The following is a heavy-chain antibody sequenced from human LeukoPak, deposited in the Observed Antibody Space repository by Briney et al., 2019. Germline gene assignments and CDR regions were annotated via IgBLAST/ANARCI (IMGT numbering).Heavy chain of an antibody. CDR3: ASHYGSGSYPLDY. CDR2: IYYSGST. D-gene: IGHD3-10*01. CDR1: GGSISSYY. Sequence: SETLSLTCTVSGGSISSYYWSWIRQPPGKGLEWIGYIYYSGSTNYNPSLKSRVTISVDTSKNQFSLKLSSVTAADTAVYYCASHYGSGSYPLDYWGQGTLVTVSS. J-gene: IGHJ4*02. V-gene: IGHV4-59*01.